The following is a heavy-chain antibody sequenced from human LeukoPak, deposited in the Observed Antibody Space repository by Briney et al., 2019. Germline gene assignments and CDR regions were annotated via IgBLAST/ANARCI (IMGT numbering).Heavy chain of an antibody. Sequence: GGSLRLSCAASGFTFSSYGIHWVRQAPGKGLEWVAVISYDGSNKYYADSVKGRFTISRDNSKNTLYLQMNSLRAEDTAVYYCAKVFRSGSYLSDWGQGTLVTVSS. CDR3: AKVFRSGSYLSD. CDR1: GFTFSSYG. J-gene: IGHJ4*02. D-gene: IGHD1-26*01. CDR2: ISYDGSNK. V-gene: IGHV3-30*18.